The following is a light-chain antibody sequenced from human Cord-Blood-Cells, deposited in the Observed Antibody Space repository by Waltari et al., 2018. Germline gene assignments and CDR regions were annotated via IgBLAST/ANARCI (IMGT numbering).Light chain of an antibody. J-gene: IGLJ3*02. Sequence: LPRTASVTVLPGQTYNNPCPGDAPPNHTSYAYQTKSGQAPVLVIYEESKGPAAIPERFSGSSSGTRAPFTISGAQVEDEADYYCYSTDSSGNHRVFGGGTKLTVL. CDR1: APPNHT. CDR2: EES. V-gene: IGLV3-10*01. CDR3: YSTDSSGNHRV.